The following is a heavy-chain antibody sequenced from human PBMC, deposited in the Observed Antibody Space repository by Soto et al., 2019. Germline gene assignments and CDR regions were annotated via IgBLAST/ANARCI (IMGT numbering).Heavy chain of an antibody. Sequence: PSETLSLTCTVSGGSISSYYWSWIRQPPGKGLEWIGYIYYSGSTNYNPSLKSRVTISVDTSKNQFSLKLSSVTAADTAVYYCARDRCSSGYYYDWYFDLWGRGTLVTVSS. CDR2: IYYSGST. CDR3: ARDRCSSGYYYDWYFDL. D-gene: IGHD3-22*01. J-gene: IGHJ2*01. CDR1: GGSISSYY. V-gene: IGHV4-59*01.